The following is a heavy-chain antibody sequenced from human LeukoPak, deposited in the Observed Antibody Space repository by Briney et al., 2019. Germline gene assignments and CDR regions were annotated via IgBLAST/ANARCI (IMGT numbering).Heavy chain of an antibody. J-gene: IGHJ4*02. CDR1: GYTFTGYY. Sequence: GASVKVSCEASGYTFTGYYIHWVRQAPGQGLEWMGWINPNSGGTNYAQKFQGRVTMTRDTSTSTVYMELSSLRSEDTAVYYCARVRGVIIKALDYWGQGTLVTVSS. CDR2: INPNSGGT. D-gene: IGHD3-10*01. V-gene: IGHV1-2*02. CDR3: ARVRGVIIKALDY.